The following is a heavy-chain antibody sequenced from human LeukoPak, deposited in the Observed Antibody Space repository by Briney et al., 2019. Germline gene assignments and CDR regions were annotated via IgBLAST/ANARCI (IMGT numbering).Heavy chain of an antibody. D-gene: IGHD6-13*01. CDR3: ARDRAAAPWGYFDY. CDR1: GGSISTGRYY. Sequence: SETLSLTCTVSGGSISTGRYYWSWIRQPAGKGLEWIGRIYTSESINYNPSLQSRVTLSVDESKNEFSLKVTSATAADTALYYCARDRAAAPWGYFDYWGQGTLVTVSS. V-gene: IGHV4-61*02. J-gene: IGHJ4*02. CDR2: IYTSESI.